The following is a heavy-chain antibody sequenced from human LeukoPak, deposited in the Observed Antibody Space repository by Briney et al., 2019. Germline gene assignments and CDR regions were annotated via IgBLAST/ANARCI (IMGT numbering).Heavy chain of an antibody. V-gene: IGHV3-13*01. CDR1: GFTFSSYD. D-gene: IGHD5-24*01. J-gene: IGHJ4*02. CDR3: ARFRRDGYGFDY. CDR2: IGTAGDT. Sequence: GGSLRLSCAASGFTFSSYDMHWVRHATGKGLEWVSAIGTAGDTYYPGSVKGRFTISRENAKNSLYLQMNSLRAGDTAVYYCARFRRDGYGFDYWGQGTLVTVSS.